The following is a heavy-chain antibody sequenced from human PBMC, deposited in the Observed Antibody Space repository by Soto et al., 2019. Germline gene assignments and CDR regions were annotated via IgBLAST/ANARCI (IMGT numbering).Heavy chain of an antibody. V-gene: IGHV1-18*04. CDR2: ISAYNGNT. D-gene: IGHD6-13*01. CDR1: GYTFTSYG. J-gene: IGHJ6*01. Sequence: QVQLVQSGAEVKKPGASVKVSCKASGYTFTSYGISWVRQAPGQGLEWMGWISAYNGNTNYAQKLQGRVIMTTDTSTSRDYMELRSLRSDDTAVYYCASHSRSWLYYYYCGMDVWGQGTTVTVSS. CDR3: ASHSRSWLYYYYCGMDV.